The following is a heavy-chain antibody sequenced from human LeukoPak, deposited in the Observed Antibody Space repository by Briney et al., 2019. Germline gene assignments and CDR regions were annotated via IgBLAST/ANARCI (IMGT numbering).Heavy chain of an antibody. V-gene: IGHV3-7*01. D-gene: IGHD3-3*01. CDR2: INQEGSAK. Sequence: GGSLRLSCAASGFTFRNYWMSWVRQAPGKGLEWVANINQEGSAKYHVDSVKGRFTISRDNAKNSLYLQMNSLRAEDTAVYYCATMGYYDLDRDDYWGQGTLVTVSS. J-gene: IGHJ4*02. CDR3: ATMGYYDLDRDDY. CDR1: GFTFRNYW.